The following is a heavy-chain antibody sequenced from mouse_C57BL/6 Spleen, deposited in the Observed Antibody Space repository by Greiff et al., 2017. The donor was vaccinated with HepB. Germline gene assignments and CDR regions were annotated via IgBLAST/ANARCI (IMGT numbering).Heavy chain of an antibody. D-gene: IGHD1-1*01. CDR3: AREDYGGLDY. CDR1: GYAFTNYL. Sequence: QLQLQQSGAELVRPGTSVKVSCKASGYAFTNYLIEWVKQRPGQGLEWIGVINPGSGGTNYNEKFKGKATLTADKSSSTAYMQLSSLTSEDSAVYFWAREDYGGLDYWGQGTTLTVSS. V-gene: IGHV1-54*01. J-gene: IGHJ2*01. CDR2: INPGSGGT.